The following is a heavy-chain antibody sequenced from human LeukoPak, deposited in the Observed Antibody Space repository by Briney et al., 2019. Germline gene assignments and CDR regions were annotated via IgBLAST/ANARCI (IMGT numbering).Heavy chain of an antibody. J-gene: IGHJ2*01. D-gene: IGHD5-24*01. CDR2: INHSGNT. CDR1: GGSFSGYY. V-gene: IGHV4-34*01. Sequence: PSETLSLTCAVYGGSFSGYYWSWIRQPPGKGLEWIGEINHSGNTNYNPSLKSRVTISVDTSKNQFSLKLSSVTAADTAVYYCARGDGYNYRQLYFDLWGRGTLVTVSS. CDR3: ARGDGYNYRQLYFDL.